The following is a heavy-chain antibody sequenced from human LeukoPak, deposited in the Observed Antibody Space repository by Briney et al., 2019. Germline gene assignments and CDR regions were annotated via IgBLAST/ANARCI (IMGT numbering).Heavy chain of an antibody. CDR2: MNPNSGNT. J-gene: IGHJ2*01. D-gene: IGHD6-19*01. CDR3: ARSGRGSGWYWYFDL. V-gene: IGHV1-8*01. CDR1: GYTFTSYD. Sequence: ASVKVSCKASGYTFTSYDINWVRQATGQGLEGMGWMNPNSGNTGYAQKFQGRVTMTRNTSISTAYMELSSLRSEDTAVYYCARSGRGSGWYWYFDLWGRGTLVTVSS.